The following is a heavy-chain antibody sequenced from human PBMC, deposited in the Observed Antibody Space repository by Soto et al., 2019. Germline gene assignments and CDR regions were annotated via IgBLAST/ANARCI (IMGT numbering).Heavy chain of an antibody. CDR2: ISSSGSTI. CDR3: ASSDSSGYYYEPTFDY. CDR1: GFTFSDYY. V-gene: IGHV3-11*01. D-gene: IGHD3-22*01. J-gene: IGHJ4*02. Sequence: NPGGSLRLSCAASGFTFSDYYMSWIRQAPGKGLEWVSYISSSGSTIYYADSVKGRFTISRDNAKNSLYLQMNSLRAEDTAVYYCASSDSSGYYYEPTFDYWGRGTLVTVSS.